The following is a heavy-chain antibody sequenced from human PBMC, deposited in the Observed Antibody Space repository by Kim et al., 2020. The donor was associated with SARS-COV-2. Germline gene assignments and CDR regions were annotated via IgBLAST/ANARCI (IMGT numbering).Heavy chain of an antibody. V-gene: IGHV4-31*03. J-gene: IGHJ1*01. Sequence: SETLSLTCSVSGGSIRSGGKFWTWIRQHPAKGLEWIGYISYSGNSHYSPSLSSRVSISLQTSENQFPLELTSGTAADTAFYYSARLRPPHCGGQ. D-gene: IGHD2-21*02. CDR3: ARLRPPHC. CDR2: ISYSGNS. CDR1: GGSIRSGGKF.